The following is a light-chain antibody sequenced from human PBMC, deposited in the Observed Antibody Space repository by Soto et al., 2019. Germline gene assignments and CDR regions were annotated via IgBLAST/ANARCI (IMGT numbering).Light chain of an antibody. CDR3: QQYYSTPPT. CDR1: QSVLYSSNNKNY. V-gene: IGKV4-1*01. Sequence: DIVMTQSPDSLAVSLGERATINCKSSQSVLYSSNNKNYLAWYQQKPGQPPKLLIYWASTRESGVPDRFSGSGAGTDFTLNISSLQAENGAVYYCQQYYSTPPTFGGGTKVEIK. CDR2: WAS. J-gene: IGKJ4*01.